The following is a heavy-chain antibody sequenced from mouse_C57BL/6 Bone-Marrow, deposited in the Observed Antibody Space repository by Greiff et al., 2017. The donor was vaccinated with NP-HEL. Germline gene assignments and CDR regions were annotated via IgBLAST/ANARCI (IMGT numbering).Heavy chain of an antibody. CDR3: ARDTVTPMDY. D-gene: IGHD2-2*01. CDR2: SRNKANDYTT. V-gene: IGHV7-1*01. CDR1: GFTFSDFY. J-gene: IGHJ4*01. Sequence: EVQLVESGGGLVQSGRSLRLSCATSGFTFSDFYMEWVRQAPGKGLEWIAASRNKANDYTTEYSASVKGRFIVSRDTSQSILYLQMNALRAEDTAIYYCARDTVTPMDYWGQGTSVTVSS.